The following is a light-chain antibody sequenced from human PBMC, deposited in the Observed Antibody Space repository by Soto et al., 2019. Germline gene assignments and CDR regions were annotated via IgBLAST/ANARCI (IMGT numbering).Light chain of an antibody. CDR1: QDISTY. CDR2: GAS. CDR3: QHYTLYSAP. Sequence: RLTQSPSSLSASVGDTVTISCRASQDISTYLAWYQQKPGKAPTLLIFGASSLHNGVPPRFAGSGSGSEFTLTINRLQPVDFATYFCQHYTLYSAPFGQGTRV. J-gene: IGKJ5*01. V-gene: IGKV1-5*01.